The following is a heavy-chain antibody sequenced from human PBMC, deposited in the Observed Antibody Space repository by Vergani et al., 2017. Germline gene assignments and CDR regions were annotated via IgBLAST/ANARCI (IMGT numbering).Heavy chain of an antibody. D-gene: IGHD5-18*01. J-gene: IGHJ4*02. CDR3: ARDSGYSYLREYYFDY. CDR1: GGSISSYY. CDR2: IYYSGST. Sequence: QVQLQESGPGLVKPSETLSLTCTVSGGSISSYYWSWIRQPPGKGLEWIGYIYYSGSTNYNPSLKSRVTISVDTSKNQFSLKLSSVTAADTAVYYCARDSGYSYLREYYFDYWGQGTLVTVSS. V-gene: IGHV4-59*01.